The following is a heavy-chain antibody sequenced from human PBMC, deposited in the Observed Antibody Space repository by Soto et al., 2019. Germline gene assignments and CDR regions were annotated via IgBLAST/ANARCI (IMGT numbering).Heavy chain of an antibody. Sequence: EVQLVESGGGLVQPGGSLRLSCAASGFTFSSYEMNWVRQAPGRGLEWVSYISRSGSAIHYADSVKGRFTISRDNAKNSLYPQMNSLRAEDTAVYYCARSDSGNYLYFDYWGQGTLVTVSS. CDR3: ARSDSGNYLYFDY. V-gene: IGHV3-48*03. CDR2: ISRSGSAI. CDR1: GFTFSSYE. D-gene: IGHD1-26*01. J-gene: IGHJ4*02.